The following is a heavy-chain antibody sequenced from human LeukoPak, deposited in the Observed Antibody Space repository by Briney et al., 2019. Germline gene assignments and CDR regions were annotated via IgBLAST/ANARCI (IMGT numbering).Heavy chain of an antibody. CDR2: ISRSGGTT. CDR3: AKAGIYDYVWGSYLVD. Sequence: AGGSLRLSCTASGFSFNTYAIFWVRQAPGRGLEWVSSISRSGGTTFYADSVEDRFTISRDNSKNTLYLQMNSLRAEDTAVYYCAKAGIYDYVWGSYLVDWGQGILVTVSS. CDR1: GFSFNTYA. J-gene: IGHJ4*02. D-gene: IGHD3-16*01. V-gene: IGHV3-23*01.